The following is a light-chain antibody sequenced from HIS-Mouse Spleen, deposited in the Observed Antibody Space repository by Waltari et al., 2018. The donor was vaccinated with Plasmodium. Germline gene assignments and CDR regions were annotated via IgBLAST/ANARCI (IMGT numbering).Light chain of an antibody. CDR1: SSHVGSYKL. CDR2: EGS. Sequence: QSALTQPASVSGSPGQSITIPCTGPSSHVGSYKLVSWYQQHPGKAPKLMIYEGSKRPSGVSNRFSGSKSGNTASLTISGLQAEDEADYYCCSYAGSSTYVFGTGTKVTVL. J-gene: IGLJ1*01. V-gene: IGLV2-23*01. CDR3: CSYAGSSTYV.